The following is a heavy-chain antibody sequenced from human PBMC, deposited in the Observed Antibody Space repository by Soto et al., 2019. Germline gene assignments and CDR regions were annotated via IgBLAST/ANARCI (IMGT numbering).Heavy chain of an antibody. CDR3: ARVMRVYAIRGDLDY. CDR2: IIPISGTA. D-gene: IGHD2-8*01. V-gene: IGHV1-69*01. J-gene: IGHJ4*02. Sequence: QVQLVQSGAEVKKPGSSVKVSCKTSGGTFSTYGINWERQAPGQGLEWVGGIIPISGTASYAQRFQGRVTITADESTSTAYMELSSLRSEDTAVYYCARVMRVYAIRGDLDYWGQGTLVTVSS. CDR1: GGTFSTYG.